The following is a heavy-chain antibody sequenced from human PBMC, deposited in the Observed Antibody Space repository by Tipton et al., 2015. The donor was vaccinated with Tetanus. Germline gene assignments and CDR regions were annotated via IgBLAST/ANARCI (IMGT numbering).Heavy chain of an antibody. Sequence: TLSLTCTVSGGSISSYYWSWIRQPPGKGLEWIGYIYYSGSTNYNPSLKSRVTISVDTSKNQFSLKLSSVTAADTAVYHCARVKRVFGLPGYFQHWGQGTLVTVSS. J-gene: IGHJ1*01. V-gene: IGHV4-59*01. CDR3: ARVKRVFGLPGYFQH. CDR1: GGSISSYY. D-gene: IGHD3-10*01. CDR2: IYYSGST.